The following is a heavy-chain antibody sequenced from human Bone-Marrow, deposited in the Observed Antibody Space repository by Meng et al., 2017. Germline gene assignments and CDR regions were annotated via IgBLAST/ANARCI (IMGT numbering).Heavy chain of an antibody. D-gene: IGHD3-22*01. Sequence: SETLSPTCTVSGGSISSSSYYWGWIRQPPGKGLEWIGSIYYSGSTYYNPSLKSRVTISVDTSKNQFSLKLSSVTAADTAVYYCARDQVPGLVVAIPHYFDYWGQGTLVTVSS. CDR1: GGSISSSSYY. V-gene: IGHV4-39*07. CDR3: ARDQVPGLVVAIPHYFDY. J-gene: IGHJ4*02. CDR2: IYYSGST.